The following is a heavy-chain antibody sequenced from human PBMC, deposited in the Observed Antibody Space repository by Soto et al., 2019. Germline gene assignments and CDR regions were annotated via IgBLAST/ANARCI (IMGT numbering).Heavy chain of an antibody. CDR3: ARDDHGYSSGQNGFDP. J-gene: IGHJ5*02. Sequence: QVQLVQSGAEVKKPGSSVKVSCKASGGTFSSYTISWVRQAPGQGLEWMGRIIPILGIANYAQKFQGRVTITADESTSTAYTELSSLRSEDTAMYYCARDDHGYSSGQNGFDPWGQGTLVTVSS. CDR1: GGTFSSYT. V-gene: IGHV1-69*08. D-gene: IGHD6-19*01. CDR2: IIPILGIA.